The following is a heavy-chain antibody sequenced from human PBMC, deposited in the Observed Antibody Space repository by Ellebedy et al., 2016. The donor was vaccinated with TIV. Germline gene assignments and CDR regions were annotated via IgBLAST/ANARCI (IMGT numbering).Heavy chain of an antibody. D-gene: IGHD4-17*01. CDR1: GFSFSSYW. J-gene: IGHJ3*01. Sequence: GGSLRLSCEASGFSFSSYWMTWVRQAPGKGLEWVANINQDGSEKYYVDSVKVRFTVSRESAKNSLFLQMNSLRVKDTAVYYCATDGSYGDYLSPTHAFAFWGQGTMVTVSS. CDR2: INQDGSEK. CDR3: ATDGSYGDYLSPTHAFAF. V-gene: IGHV3-7*01.